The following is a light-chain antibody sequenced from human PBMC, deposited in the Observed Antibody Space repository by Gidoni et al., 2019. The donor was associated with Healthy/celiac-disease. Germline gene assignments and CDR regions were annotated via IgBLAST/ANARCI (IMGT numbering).Light chain of an antibody. CDR2: DAS. V-gene: IGKV1-13*02. Sequence: IQLTQSPSSLSASVGDRVTITCRASQGISSALDWYQQKPGKAPKLLIYDASSIESGVPSRFSGSGSGTAFTLTISSLQPEDFATYYCQQFNSYPLTFGGGTKVEIK. CDR3: QQFNSYPLT. J-gene: IGKJ4*01. CDR1: QGISSA.